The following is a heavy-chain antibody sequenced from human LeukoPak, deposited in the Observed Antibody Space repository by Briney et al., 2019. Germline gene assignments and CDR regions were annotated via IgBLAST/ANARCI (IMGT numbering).Heavy chain of an antibody. CDR3: VISGSGYNDGYKNFDY. D-gene: IGHD5-18*01. Sequence: GGSLRLSCGAFGFTLSSYWTHWVRQPPGGGPVWVARINTDGSNTTYADSVQGRFTVSTDNAKTMLYLQMYSVGAGDTAVYYCVISGSGYNDGYKNFDYWGQGTLVTASS. CDR1: GFTLSSYW. CDR2: INTDGSNT. J-gene: IGHJ4*02. V-gene: IGHV3-74*01.